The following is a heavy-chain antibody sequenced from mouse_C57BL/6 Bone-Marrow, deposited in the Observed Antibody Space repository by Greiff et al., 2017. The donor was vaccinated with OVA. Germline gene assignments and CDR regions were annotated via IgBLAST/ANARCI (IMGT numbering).Heavy chain of an antibody. J-gene: IGHJ3*01. CDR2: IYPRSGNT. CDR1: GYTFTSYG. CDR3: AREDYYGPWFAY. V-gene: IGHV1-81*01. D-gene: IGHD1-1*01. Sequence: QVQLKQSGAELARPGASVKLSCKASGYTFTSYGISWVKQRTGQGLEWIGEIYPRSGNTYYNEKFKGKATLTADKSSSTAYMELRSLTSEDSAVYFCAREDYYGPWFAYWGQGTLVTVSA.